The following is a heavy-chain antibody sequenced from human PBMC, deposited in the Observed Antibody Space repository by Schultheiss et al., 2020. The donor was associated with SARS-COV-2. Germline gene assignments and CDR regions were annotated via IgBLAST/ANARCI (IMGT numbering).Heavy chain of an antibody. CDR3: ARGLAVAGTLARWGLYAFDI. CDR1: GGSIRSGGYY. Sequence: SETLSLTCTVSGGSIRSGGYYWSWIRQSPGKGLEWIGYIDYSGRIFYNPSLKSRLTISVDTSKNQFSLQLNSVTPEDTAVYYCARGLAVAGTLARWGLYAFDIWGQGTMVTVSS. V-gene: IGHV4-30-4*01. CDR2: IDYSGRI. J-gene: IGHJ3*02. D-gene: IGHD6-19*01.